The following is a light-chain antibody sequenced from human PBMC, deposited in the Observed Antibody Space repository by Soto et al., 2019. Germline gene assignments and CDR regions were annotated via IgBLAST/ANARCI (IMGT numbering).Light chain of an antibody. CDR1: QSVSRT. CDR2: GXS. CDR3: QQYNNGTRT. V-gene: IGKV3-15*01. J-gene: IGKJ1*01. Sequence: ILTAPSPGTLALPPWERATLFXRASQSVSRTLAWSQQKPGXAPRXXXDGXSTRATGIPARLSGSGSGTEFTLTISSLQSEDFAVYYCQQYNNGTRTFGQGTKVDIK.